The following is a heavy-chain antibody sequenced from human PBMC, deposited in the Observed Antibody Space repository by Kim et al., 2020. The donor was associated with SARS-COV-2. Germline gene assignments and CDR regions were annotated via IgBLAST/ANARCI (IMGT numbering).Heavy chain of an antibody. CDR2: IRSKAYGGTT. D-gene: IGHD3-10*01. V-gene: IGHV3-49*03. Sequence: GGSLRLSCTASGFTFGDYAMSWFRQAPGKGLEWVGFIRSKAYGGTTEYAASVKGRFTISRDDSKSIAYLQMNSLKTEDTAVYYCTRGGRWFGELGDYFDYWGQGTLVTVSS. J-gene: IGHJ4*02. CDR1: GFTFGDYA. CDR3: TRGGRWFGELGDYFDY.